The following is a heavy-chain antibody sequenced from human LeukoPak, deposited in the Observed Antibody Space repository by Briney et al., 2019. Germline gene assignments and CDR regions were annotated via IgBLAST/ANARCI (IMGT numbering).Heavy chain of an antibody. V-gene: IGHV3-23*01. Sequence: PGGSLRLSCALSGSTFSNSAMSGVRPAPGKGLGWVSAISGGGGSTYYADSVKGRFTISRDNSKHTLYLQMNSLRAEDTAIYYCAKALSAYCGGDCYYFDYWGQGTLVSVSS. J-gene: IGHJ4*02. D-gene: IGHD2-21*02. CDR1: GSTFSNSA. CDR2: ISGGGGST. CDR3: AKALSAYCGGDCYYFDY.